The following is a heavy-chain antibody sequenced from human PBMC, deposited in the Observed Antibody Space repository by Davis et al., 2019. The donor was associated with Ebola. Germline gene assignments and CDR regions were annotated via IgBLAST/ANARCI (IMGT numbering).Heavy chain of an antibody. J-gene: IGHJ3*02. V-gene: IGHV1-18*01. D-gene: IGHD4-23*01. CDR1: GYTFANYD. CDR2: ISAYNGNT. CDR3: ARVVTVGIDAFDI. Sequence: ASVKVSCKASGYTFANYDIHWVRQATGQGLEWMGWISAYNGNTNYAQKLQGRVTMTTDTSTSTAYMELRSLRSDDTAVYYCARVVTVGIDAFDIWGQGTMVTVSS.